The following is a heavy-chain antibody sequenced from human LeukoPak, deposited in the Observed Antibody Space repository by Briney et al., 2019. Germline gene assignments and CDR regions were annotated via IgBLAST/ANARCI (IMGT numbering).Heavy chain of an antibody. CDR2: ISSSSSYI. V-gene: IGHV3-21*01. CDR1: GFTFSSYS. CDR3: AGDAAADFDY. J-gene: IGHJ4*02. D-gene: IGHD6-13*01. Sequence: PGGSLRLSCAASGFTFSSYSMNWVRQAPGKGLEWVSSISSSSSYIYYADSVKGRFTISRDNAKNSLYLQMNSLRAGDTAVYYCAGDAAADFDYWGQGTLVTVSS.